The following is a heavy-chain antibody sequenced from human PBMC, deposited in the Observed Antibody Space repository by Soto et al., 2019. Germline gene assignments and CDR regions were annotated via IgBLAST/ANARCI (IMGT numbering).Heavy chain of an antibody. CDR2: INHSGST. V-gene: IGHV4-34*01. J-gene: IGHJ4*02. D-gene: IGHD3-22*01. Sequence: QVQLQQWGAGLLKPSETLSLTFAVYGGSFSGYYWSWIRQPPGKGLECIGEINHSGSTNYNPSLKRRVTISVDTSKNQFSLKLSSVSAADTAVYYCARLGNYYDSSGYYSRYYFDFWGQGTLVTVSS. CDR3: ARLGNYYDSSGYYSRYYFDF. CDR1: GGSFSGYY.